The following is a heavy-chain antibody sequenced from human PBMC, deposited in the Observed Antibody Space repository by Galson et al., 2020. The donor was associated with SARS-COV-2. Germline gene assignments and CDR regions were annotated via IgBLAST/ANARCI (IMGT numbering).Heavy chain of an antibody. D-gene: IGHD4-17*01. V-gene: IGHV4-30-2*01. CDR3: ARLHYGEYAPEAFDI. CDR1: GTSLSSGSYT. J-gene: IGHJ3*02. Sequence: SETLSLTCAVPGTSLSSGSYTWTWIRQPPGKGLEWIGYISHRGGTYYNPSLKSRVTISGDRSKNQFSLRLSSVTAADTAVYYCARLHYGEYAPEAFDIWGPGTRVTVAS. CDR2: ISHRGGT.